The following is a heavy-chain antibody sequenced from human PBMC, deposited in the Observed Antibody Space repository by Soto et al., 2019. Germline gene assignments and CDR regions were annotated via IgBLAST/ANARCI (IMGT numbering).Heavy chain of an antibody. CDR3: ARDGYCSGGSCYSVPVFDY. J-gene: IGHJ4*02. D-gene: IGHD2-15*01. CDR2: IWYDGSNK. V-gene: IGHV3-33*01. Sequence: QVQLVESGGGVVQPGRSLRLSCAASGFTFSSYGMHWARQAPGKGLEWVAVIWYDGSNKYYADSVKGRFTISRDNSKNTLYLTMNSLRAEDTAVYYCARDGYCSGGSCYSVPVFDYWGQGTLVTVSS. CDR1: GFTFSSYG.